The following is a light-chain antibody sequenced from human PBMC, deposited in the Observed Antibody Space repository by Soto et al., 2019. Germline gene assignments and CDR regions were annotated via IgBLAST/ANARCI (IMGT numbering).Light chain of an antibody. CDR1: SSDVGGYNY. Sequence: QSVLTQPASVSGSPGQSITISCTGTSSDVGGYNYLSWYQHHPGKAPKLMIFNVSNRPSGVSNRFSGSKSGNTASLTSSGLQAEDESEYYCSSYTISSTRVFGTGIKVTVL. J-gene: IGLJ1*01. V-gene: IGLV2-14*03. CDR2: NVS. CDR3: SSYTISSTRV.